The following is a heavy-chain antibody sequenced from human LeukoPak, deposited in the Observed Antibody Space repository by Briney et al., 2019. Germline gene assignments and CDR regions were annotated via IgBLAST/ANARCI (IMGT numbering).Heavy chain of an antibody. V-gene: IGHV4-59*01. J-gene: IGHJ4*02. CDR1: GGSISSYY. Sequence: SETLSLTCTVSGGSISSYYWSWIRQPPGKRLEWIGYIYYSGSTNYNPSLKSRVTISVDTSKNQFSLKLSSVTAADTAVYYCARGYSYAYTDYWGQGTLVTVSS. CDR3: ARGYSYAYTDY. CDR2: IYYSGST. D-gene: IGHD5-18*01.